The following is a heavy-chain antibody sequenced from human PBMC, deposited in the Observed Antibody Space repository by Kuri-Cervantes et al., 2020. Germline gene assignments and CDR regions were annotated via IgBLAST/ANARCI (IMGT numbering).Heavy chain of an antibody. CDR1: GGSISSSSYY. Sequence: SETLSLTCTVSGGSISSSSYYWGWIRQPPGKGLEWIGSIYYSGSTYYNPSLKSRVTISVDTSKNQFSLKLSSVTAADTAVYYCARVESLSRFDPWGQGTLVTVSS. V-gene: IGHV4-39*07. CDR3: ARVESLSRFDP. J-gene: IGHJ5*02. CDR2: IYYSGST.